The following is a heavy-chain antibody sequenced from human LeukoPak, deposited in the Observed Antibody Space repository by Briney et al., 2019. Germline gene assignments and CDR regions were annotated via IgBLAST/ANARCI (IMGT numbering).Heavy chain of an antibody. CDR3: ARETGLYYFDY. J-gene: IGHJ4*02. Sequence: PSETLSLTCTVSGGSISSGDYYWNWLRQPPGRGLEWIVHIYYSGSTYYNPPLKSRVTISVDTSKNQFSLKLSSVTAADTAVYFCARETGLYYFDYWGQGTLVTVSS. CDR1: GGSISSGDYY. D-gene: IGHD1-14*01. CDR2: IYYSGST. V-gene: IGHV4-30-4*01.